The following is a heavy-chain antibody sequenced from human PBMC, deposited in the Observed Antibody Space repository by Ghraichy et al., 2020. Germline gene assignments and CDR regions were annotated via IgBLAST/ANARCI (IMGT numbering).Heavy chain of an antibody. CDR1: GGSFSDYD. J-gene: IGHJ5*02. Sequence: SETLSLTCAVYGGSFSDYDWTWIRQPPGKGLEWIGEINDSGSIDYNAYLKSRVSISLDTSNNQFPLKLSSVTAADTAVYFCARVVFSNNWTPVHWFDPWGQGTLVIVSS. D-gene: IGHD1-1*01. CDR3: ARVVFSNNWTPVHWFDP. V-gene: IGHV4-34*01. CDR2: INDSGSI.